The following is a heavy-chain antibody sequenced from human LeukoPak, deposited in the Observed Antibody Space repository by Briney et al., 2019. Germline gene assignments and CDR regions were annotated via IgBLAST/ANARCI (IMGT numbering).Heavy chain of an antibody. CDR2: IIPIFGTA. CDR1: GYTFTSYA. V-gene: IGHV1-69*13. Sequence: GASVKVSCKASGYTFTSYAISWVRQAPGQGLEWMGGIIPIFGTANYAQKFQGRVTITADESTSTAYMELSSLRSEDTAVYYCARDPLGELGTPTLLDAFDIWGQGTMVTVSS. D-gene: IGHD7-27*01. J-gene: IGHJ3*02. CDR3: ARDPLGELGTPTLLDAFDI.